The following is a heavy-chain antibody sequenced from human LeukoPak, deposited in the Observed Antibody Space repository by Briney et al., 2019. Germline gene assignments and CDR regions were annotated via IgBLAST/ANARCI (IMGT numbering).Heavy chain of an antibody. CDR1: GFSFTNAW. V-gene: IGHV3-15*05. Sequence: GGSLRLSCAASGFSFTNAWMSWVRQAPGKGLEWVVRIKSKTDGGTIDYAAPVKGRFTISRDDSKNTLFLQMNSLKIEDTAVYYCTTVTLRPVGLWGQGTLVTVSS. CDR2: IKSKTDGGTI. CDR3: TTVTLRPVGL. D-gene: IGHD3-10*01. J-gene: IGHJ4*02.